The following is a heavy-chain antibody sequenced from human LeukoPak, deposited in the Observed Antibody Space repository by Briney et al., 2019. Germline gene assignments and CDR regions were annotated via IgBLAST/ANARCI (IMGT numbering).Heavy chain of an antibody. CDR1: GGSISSSSYY. CDR2: IYYSGST. D-gene: IGHD2-2*01. CDR3: ARQSTWGRFDY. J-gene: IGHJ4*02. Sequence: SETLSLTFTVSGGSISSSSYYWGWIRQPPGKGLEWIGYIYYSGSTNYNPSLKSRLTISVDTSKNLFSLKLGSVTAADTAVYYCARQSTWGRFDYWGQGTLVTVSS. V-gene: IGHV4-61*05.